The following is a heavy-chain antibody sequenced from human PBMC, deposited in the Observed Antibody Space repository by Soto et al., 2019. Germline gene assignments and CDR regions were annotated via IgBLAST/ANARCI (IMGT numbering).Heavy chain of an antibody. CDR3: ARDPPALRYVEAAY. D-gene: IGHD3-9*01. CDR2: INPNSGGT. Sequence: QVPLMQSGAEVSKPGASVKVSCKDSGYTVTDYYMHWVRQAPGQGLEWMGWINPNSGGTNYAQKFQGRVTMTMDTSISTAYMELSRLRSDDTAVYYCARDPPALRYVEAAYWGQGTLVTVSS. CDR1: GYTVTDYY. V-gene: IGHV1-2*02. J-gene: IGHJ4*02.